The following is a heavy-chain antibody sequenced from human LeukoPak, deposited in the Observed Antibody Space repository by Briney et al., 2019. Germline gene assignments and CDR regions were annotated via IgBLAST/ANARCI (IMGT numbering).Heavy chain of an antibody. CDR2: IYYSGST. D-gene: IGHD3-10*01. CDR1: GGSIGSSSYY. Sequence: SETLSLTCTVSGGSIGSSSYYWGWIRQPPGKGLEWIGSIYYSGSTYYNPSLKSRVTISVDTSKNQFSLKLSSVTAADTAVYYCARASPGWFGELAFDPWGQGTLVTVSS. V-gene: IGHV4-39*07. J-gene: IGHJ5*02. CDR3: ARASPGWFGELAFDP.